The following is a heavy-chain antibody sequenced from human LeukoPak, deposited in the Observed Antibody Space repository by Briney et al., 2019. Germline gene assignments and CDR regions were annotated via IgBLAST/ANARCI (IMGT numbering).Heavy chain of an antibody. J-gene: IGHJ4*02. CDR3: VRHSRVVAFDY. Sequence: ASETLSLTCTVSGVSTSNHYSSWIRQPPGKGLEWIGYIYYTGNTNYNPSLKSRVTISEDTSKNQVSLKLSSVTAADTAVYYCVRHSRVVAFDYWGQGNLVTVSS. CDR1: GVSTSNHY. D-gene: IGHD2-15*01. V-gene: IGHV4-59*08. CDR2: IYYTGNT.